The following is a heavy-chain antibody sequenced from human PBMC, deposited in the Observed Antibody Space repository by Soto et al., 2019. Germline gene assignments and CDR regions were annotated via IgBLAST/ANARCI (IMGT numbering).Heavy chain of an antibody. CDR3: ARSPRSRPYFDF. D-gene: IGHD2-21*01. V-gene: IGHV5-51*01. CDR1: GYTFSNFW. Sequence: PGASLKISCQCSGYTFSNFWIGWVRQLPGQGLEWMGIIYPGDHETRYSPSFLGKVTISAETSINTAYQQWSSLEPSVSAFYVCARSPRSRPYFDFWGQGALVTVPS. J-gene: IGHJ4*02. CDR2: IYPGDHET.